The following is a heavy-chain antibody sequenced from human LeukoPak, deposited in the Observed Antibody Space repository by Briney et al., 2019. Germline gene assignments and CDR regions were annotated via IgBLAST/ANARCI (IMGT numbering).Heavy chain of an antibody. D-gene: IGHD6-13*01. V-gene: IGHV4-30-4*01. Sequence: SQTLSLTCTVSGGSISSGDYYWSWIRQPPGKGLEWIGYIYYSGSTYYNPSLKSRATISVDTSKNQFSLKLSSVTAADTAVYYCARVVAAAAVDYWGQGTLVTVSS. CDR2: IYYSGST. CDR3: ARVVAAAAVDY. J-gene: IGHJ4*02. CDR1: GGSISSGDYY.